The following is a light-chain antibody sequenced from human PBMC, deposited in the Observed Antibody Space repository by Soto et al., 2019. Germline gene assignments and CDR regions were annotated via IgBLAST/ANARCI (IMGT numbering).Light chain of an antibody. Sequence: EIVLTQSPGTLSLSPGESATLSCRASQRVASSHIAWYRQKPGQATWLLIYGASNRATGIHDRFRGSGSGTNFTLTTRRVQAEDSAVYYCQHYGSPHPYTFSQWTKLKIK. J-gene: IGKJ2*01. CDR2: GAS. CDR3: QHYGSPHPYT. CDR1: QRVASSH. V-gene: IGKV3-20*01.